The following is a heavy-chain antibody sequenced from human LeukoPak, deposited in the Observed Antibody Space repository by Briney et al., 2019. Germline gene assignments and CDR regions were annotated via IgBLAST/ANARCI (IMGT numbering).Heavy chain of an antibody. J-gene: IGHJ4*02. D-gene: IGHD3-10*01. CDR2: ISSSSSSYI. V-gene: IGHV3-21*01. CDR3: ARGSGYSAFGTDDY. Sequence: GGSLRLSCAASGFTFSIYSMNWVRQAPGKGLEWVSSISSSSSSYIYYADSVKGRFTISRDNAKNSLYLQMNSLRAEDTAVYYCARGSGYSAFGTDDYWGQGTLVTVSS. CDR1: GFTFSIYS.